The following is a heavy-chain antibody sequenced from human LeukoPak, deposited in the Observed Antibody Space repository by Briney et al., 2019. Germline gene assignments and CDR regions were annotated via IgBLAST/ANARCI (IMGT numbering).Heavy chain of an antibody. Sequence: GGSLRLSCAASGFTFSTYSMNWVRQAPGKGLEWVSYISSSSSTINYADSVKGRLTISRDNAKNSLYLQMNSLRAEDTAVYYCARHTENVPAAIIHWYFDLWGRGTLVTVSS. J-gene: IGHJ2*01. D-gene: IGHD2-2*01. CDR2: ISSSSSTI. CDR3: ARHTENVPAAIIHWYFDL. CDR1: GFTFSTYS. V-gene: IGHV3-48*04.